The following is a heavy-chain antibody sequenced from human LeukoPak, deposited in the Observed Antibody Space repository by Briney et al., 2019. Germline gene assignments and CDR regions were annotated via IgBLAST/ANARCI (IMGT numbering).Heavy chain of an antibody. Sequence: ASVKVSCKASGYTFTSYGISWVRQAPGQGLEWMGWISAYNGNTNYARKLQGRVTMTTDTSTSTAYMELRSLRSDDTAVYYCARDRAPYSSGWYTREDDAFDIWGQGTMVTVSS. CDR3: ARDRAPYSSGWYTREDDAFDI. J-gene: IGHJ3*02. CDR2: ISAYNGNT. CDR1: GYTFTSYG. D-gene: IGHD6-19*01. V-gene: IGHV1-18*01.